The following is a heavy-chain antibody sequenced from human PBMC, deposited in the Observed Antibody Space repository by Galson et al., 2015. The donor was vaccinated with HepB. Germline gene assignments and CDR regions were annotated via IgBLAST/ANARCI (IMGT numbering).Heavy chain of an antibody. Sequence: SLRLSCAASGFTFSGYGMHWVRQAPGKGLEWVAFIRFRKNIKYYGDSVKGRFTISRDNSKNTLYLQMNSLRAEDTAVYSCARDRGGYSSGSYSLDYWGQGILVTVSS. CDR3: ARDRGGYSSGSYSLDY. V-gene: IGHV3-30*02. CDR1: GFTFSGYG. J-gene: IGHJ4*02. D-gene: IGHD6-19*01. CDR2: IRFRKNIK.